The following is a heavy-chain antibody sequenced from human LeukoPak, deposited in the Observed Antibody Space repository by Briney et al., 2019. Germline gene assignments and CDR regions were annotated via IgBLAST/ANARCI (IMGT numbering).Heavy chain of an antibody. D-gene: IGHD3-3*01. V-gene: IGHV1-2*02. CDR2: INPNSGGT. J-gene: IGHJ4*02. CDR3: ARDLMGSGVASVPRDY. Sequence: ASLKVSCKASVYTFTGNYMHWVRQAPGQGLEWMGWINPNSGGTNYAQKYQGRVTLTRDTSSSTAYMELSRLGSDDTAGYYCARDLMGSGVASVPRDYWGQGPLVTVPS. CDR1: VYTFTGNY.